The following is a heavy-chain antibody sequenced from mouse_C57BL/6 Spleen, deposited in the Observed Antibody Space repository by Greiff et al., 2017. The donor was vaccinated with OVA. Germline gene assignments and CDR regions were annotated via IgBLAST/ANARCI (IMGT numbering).Heavy chain of an antibody. V-gene: IGHV1-53*01. CDR3: ARSITTVVADYYAMDY. J-gene: IGHJ4*01. CDR1: GYTFTSYW. CDR2: INPSNGGT. D-gene: IGHD1-1*01. Sequence: VQLQQSGTELVKPGASVKLSCKASGYTFTSYWMHWVKQRPGQGLEWIGNINPSNGGTNYNEKFKSKATLTVDKSSSTAYMQLSSLTSEDSAVYYCARSITTVVADYYAMDYWGQGTSVTVSS.